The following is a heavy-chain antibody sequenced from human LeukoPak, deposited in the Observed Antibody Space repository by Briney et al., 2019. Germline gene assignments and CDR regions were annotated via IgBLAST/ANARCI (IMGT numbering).Heavy chain of an antibody. D-gene: IGHD3-22*01. CDR1: GFTVSTNH. J-gene: IGHJ4*02. CDR2: INDVDTA. CDR3: ARDMVHSSGAFDS. V-gene: IGHV3-53*01. Sequence: PGGSLRLSCAVSGFTVSTNHTTWVRQAPGKGLEWVSAINDVDTAYYADTVRGRFTISRDSAKNTLHLQMKSLRADDTAVYYCARDMVHSSGAFDSWGQGTLVTVSS.